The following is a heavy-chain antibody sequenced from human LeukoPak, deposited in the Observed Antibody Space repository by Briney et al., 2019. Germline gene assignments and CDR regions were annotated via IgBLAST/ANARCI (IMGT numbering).Heavy chain of an antibody. V-gene: IGHV1-69*04. CDR3: ARDPGPLTSYDYSDYAIDY. CDR2: IIPILGIA. CDR1: GGTFSSYA. J-gene: IGHJ4*02. D-gene: IGHD4-11*01. Sequence: ASVKVSCKASGGTFSSYAISWVRQAPGQGLEWMGRIIPILGIANYAQKFQGRVTITADKSTSTAYMELSSLRSEDTAVYYCARDPGPLTSYDYSDYAIDYWGQGTLVTVSS.